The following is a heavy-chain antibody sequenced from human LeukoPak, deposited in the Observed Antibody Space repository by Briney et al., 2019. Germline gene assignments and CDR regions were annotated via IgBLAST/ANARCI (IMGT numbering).Heavy chain of an antibody. J-gene: IGHJ4*02. CDR1: GYTFTKYG. Sequence: ASVKVSCKASGYTFTKYGITWVRQAPGQGLEWMGWISAYNGNTNYAQKLQGRVTMTTATSTSTAYMELRSLRSDDTAVYYCARELRRYSNRDYWGQGTLVTVSS. CDR2: ISAYNGNT. CDR3: ARELRRYSNRDY. D-gene: IGHD4-11*01. V-gene: IGHV1-18*01.